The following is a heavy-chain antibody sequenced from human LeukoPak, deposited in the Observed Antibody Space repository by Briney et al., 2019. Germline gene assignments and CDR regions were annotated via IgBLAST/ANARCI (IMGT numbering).Heavy chain of an antibody. CDR3: ARDRGYSYGATDY. V-gene: IGHV1-69*13. D-gene: IGHD5-18*01. CDR2: IIPIFGTP. CDR1: GGTFSSYT. J-gene: IGHJ4*02. Sequence: AASVKVSCKTSGGTFSSYTISWVRQAPGQGLEWMGGIIPIFGTPHYAQKFQDRVTITADASTSTAYMELSSLRSEDTAVYYCARDRGYSYGATDYWGQGTLVTVSS.